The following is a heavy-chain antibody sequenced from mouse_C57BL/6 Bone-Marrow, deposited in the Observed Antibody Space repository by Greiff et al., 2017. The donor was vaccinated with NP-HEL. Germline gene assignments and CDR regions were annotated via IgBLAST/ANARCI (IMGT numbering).Heavy chain of an antibody. Sequence: QVQLQQSGAELMKPGASVKLSCKATGYTFTGYWIEWVKQRPGHGLEWIGEILPGSGSTNYNEKFKGKATFTADTASNTAYMKINSLTTEDSAIYYCARSRIYYYGSSYGGFAYWGQGTLVTVSA. CDR2: ILPGSGST. V-gene: IGHV1-9*01. CDR1: GYTFTGYW. D-gene: IGHD1-1*01. CDR3: ARSRIYYYGSSYGGFAY. J-gene: IGHJ3*01.